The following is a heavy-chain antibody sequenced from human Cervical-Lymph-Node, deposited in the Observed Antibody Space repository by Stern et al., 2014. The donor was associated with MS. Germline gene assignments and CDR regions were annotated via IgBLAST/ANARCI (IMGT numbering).Heavy chain of an antibody. CDR3: ARHGDTSFVY. J-gene: IGHJ4*02. CDR1: GGSISNYY. D-gene: IGHD2-21*02. V-gene: IGHV4-59*08. CDR2: IYYIGTT. Sequence: VQLVESGPGLVQPSETLSLTCTVSGGSISNYYWNWIRQPPGKGLEWIGYIYYIGTTNYNPSLKSRVTISVDTSKNQFSLRLSSVSVADTAVYYCARHGDTSFVYWGQGTLVTISS.